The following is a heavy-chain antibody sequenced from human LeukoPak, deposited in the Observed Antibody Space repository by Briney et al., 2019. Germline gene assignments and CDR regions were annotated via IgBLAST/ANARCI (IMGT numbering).Heavy chain of an antibody. D-gene: IGHD6-13*01. CDR3: AREDGSSWPYYYYGMDV. V-gene: IGHV1-18*01. J-gene: IGHJ6*02. Sequence: PGASVKVSCKTSGYTFTHYGISWVRQAPGQGLEWVGWISAYDGDTKYAQSFQDKVTMTTDTSTSTAYMELSSLRSEDTAVYYCAREDGSSWPYYYYGMDVWGQGTTVTVSS. CDR2: ISAYDGDT. CDR1: GYTFTHYG.